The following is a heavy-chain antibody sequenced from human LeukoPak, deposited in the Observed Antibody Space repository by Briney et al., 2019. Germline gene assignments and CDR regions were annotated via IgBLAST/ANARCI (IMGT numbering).Heavy chain of an antibody. CDR1: RGSSSGYY. CDR3: ASPATGNRDGFDY. J-gene: IGHJ4*02. V-gene: IGHV4-34*01. D-gene: IGHD5-24*01. Sequence: SETLSLTCAVYRGSSSGYYWSWIRQSPGKGLEWIGDVDGSGSPSYNPSLQTRVPISGDTSKNHLSLKLTSVSAADPAIYYCASPATGNRDGFDYWSQGTLVSVSS. CDR2: VDGSGSP.